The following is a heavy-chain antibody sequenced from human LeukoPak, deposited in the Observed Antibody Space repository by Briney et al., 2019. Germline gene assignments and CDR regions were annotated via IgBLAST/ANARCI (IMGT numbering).Heavy chain of an antibody. Sequence: SVKVSCKASGGTFSSYAISWVRQAPGQGLEWMGRIIPILGIANYAQKFQGRVTITADESTSTAYMELSSLRSEDTAVYYCARDYLSSLDDAFDIWGQGTMVTVSS. J-gene: IGHJ3*02. CDR1: GGTFSSYA. CDR3: ARDYLSSLDDAFDI. V-gene: IGHV1-69*04. CDR2: IIPILGIA.